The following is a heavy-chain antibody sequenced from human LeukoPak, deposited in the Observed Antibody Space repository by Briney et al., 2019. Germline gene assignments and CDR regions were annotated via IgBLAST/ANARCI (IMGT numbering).Heavy chain of an antibody. Sequence: GGSLRLSCAASGFTFSSYWMHWVRQVPGKGLVWVSRIKSDGSSTYYADSVKGRFTISRDNSKNTLYLQMNSLRAEDTAVYYCAKDGGSGSGSFYYYYGMDVWGQGTTVTVSS. CDR2: IKSDGSST. V-gene: IGHV3-74*01. D-gene: IGHD3-10*01. CDR3: AKDGGSGSGSFYYYYGMDV. CDR1: GFTFSSYW. J-gene: IGHJ6*02.